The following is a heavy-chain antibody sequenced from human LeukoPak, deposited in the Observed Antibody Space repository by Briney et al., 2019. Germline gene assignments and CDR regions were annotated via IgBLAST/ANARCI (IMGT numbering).Heavy chain of an antibody. J-gene: IGHJ4*02. Sequence: PGGSLRLSCAASGFTFDDYGMSWVRHAPGKGLEWVSGINWNGGSTGYADSVKGRFTISRDNAKNSLYLQMNSLRAEDTAVYYCARAGPSSSWHQFDYWGQGTLVTVSS. V-gene: IGHV3-20*04. D-gene: IGHD6-13*01. CDR1: GFTFDDYG. CDR2: INWNGGST. CDR3: ARAGPSSSWHQFDY.